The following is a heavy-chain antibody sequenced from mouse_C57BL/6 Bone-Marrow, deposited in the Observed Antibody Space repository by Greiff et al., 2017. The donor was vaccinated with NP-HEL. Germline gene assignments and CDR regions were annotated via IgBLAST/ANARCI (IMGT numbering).Heavy chain of an antibody. Sequence: VQLQQSGPGLVQPSQSLSITCTVSGFSLTSYGVHWVRQSPGKGLEWLGVIWRGGSTDYNAAFMSRLSITKDNSKSQVFFKMNSLQADDTAIYYCAKTSTMITTEGYYYAMDYWGQGTSVTVSS. V-gene: IGHV2-5*01. CDR3: AKTSTMITTEGYYYAMDY. CDR2: IWRGGST. J-gene: IGHJ4*01. CDR1: GFSLTSYG. D-gene: IGHD2-4*01.